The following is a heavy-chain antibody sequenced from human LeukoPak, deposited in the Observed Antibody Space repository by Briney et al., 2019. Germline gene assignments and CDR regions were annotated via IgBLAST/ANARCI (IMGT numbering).Heavy chain of an antibody. J-gene: IGHJ4*02. V-gene: IGHV5-51*01. CDR2: IYPGDSDT. CDR1: GSIFTTYW. CDR3: ARLRYDFWSGAAAYYFDY. Sequence: RGESLQISCQGSGSIFTTYWIGWVRQVPGKGLEWMGIIYPGDSDTRYSPSFQGQVTISADKSISTAYLQWRSLKASDTAMYYCARLRYDFWSGAAAYYFDYWGQGTLVTVSS. D-gene: IGHD3-3*01.